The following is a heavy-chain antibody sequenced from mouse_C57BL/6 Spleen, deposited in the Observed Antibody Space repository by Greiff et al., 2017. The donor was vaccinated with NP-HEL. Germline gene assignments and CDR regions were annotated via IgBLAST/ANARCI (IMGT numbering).Heavy chain of an antibody. D-gene: IGHD1-1*01. CDR2: IHPNSGST. CDR3: ARCREPPITTVVDYAMDY. V-gene: IGHV1-64*01. Sequence: QVHVKQPGAELVKPGASVKLSCKASGYTFTSYWMHWVKQRPGQGLEWIGMIHPNSGSTNYNEKFKSKATLTVDKSSSTAYMQLSSLTSEDSAVYYCARCREPPITTVVDYAMDYWGQGTSVTVSS. J-gene: IGHJ4*01. CDR1: GYTFTSYW.